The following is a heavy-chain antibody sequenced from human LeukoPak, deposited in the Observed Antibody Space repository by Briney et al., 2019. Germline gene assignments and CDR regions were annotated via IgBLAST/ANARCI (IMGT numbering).Heavy chain of an antibody. CDR2: INHSGST. Sequence: SETLSLTCAVYGGSFSGYYWSWIRQPPGKGLEWIGEINHSGSTNYHPSLKSRVTISVDTSKNQFSLKLSSVTAADTAVYYCASAIVVVPAALGYWGQGTLVTVSS. CDR1: GGSFSGYY. D-gene: IGHD2-2*01. V-gene: IGHV4-34*01. J-gene: IGHJ4*02. CDR3: ASAIVVVPAALGY.